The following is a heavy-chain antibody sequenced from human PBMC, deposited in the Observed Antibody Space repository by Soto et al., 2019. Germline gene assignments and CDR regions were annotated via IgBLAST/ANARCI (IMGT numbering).Heavy chain of an antibody. CDR3: ARDDYYYISGYYSY. CDR2: VYYTGST. V-gene: IGHV4-59*01. Sequence: SETLSLTCTVSNGSISSYYWSWIRQPPGEGLERIGYVYYTGSTNYHPSHKSRVNISLDTSKNQFYLKLSSVTAADTAVYYCARDDYYYISGYYSYCGQGTLVTVSS. J-gene: IGHJ4*02. D-gene: IGHD3-22*01. CDR1: NGSISSYY.